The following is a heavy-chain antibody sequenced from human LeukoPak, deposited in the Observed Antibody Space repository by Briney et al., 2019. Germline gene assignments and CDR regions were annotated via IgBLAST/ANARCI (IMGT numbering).Heavy chain of an antibody. CDR3: ARAATAGTVDY. Sequence: GGSLRLSCAASGFTFSNYWMSWVRQTPGKGLEWVANINQDGSGEYYVDSVKGGFSISRDNAKNSLFLQMNSLTAEDTAVYYCARAATAGTVDYWGQGTLVTVSS. D-gene: IGHD2-21*02. V-gene: IGHV3-7*01. CDR2: INQDGSGE. J-gene: IGHJ4*02. CDR1: GFTFSNYW.